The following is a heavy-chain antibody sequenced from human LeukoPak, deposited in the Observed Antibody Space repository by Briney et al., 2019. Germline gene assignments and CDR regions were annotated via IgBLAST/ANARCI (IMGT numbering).Heavy chain of an antibody. CDR3: ATSNDAFDI. J-gene: IGHJ3*02. CDR2: IYSGGST. V-gene: IGHV3-53*01. Sequence: GGSLRLSCAASGFTVSSNYMNWVRQAPGKGLEWVSIIYSGGSTFYADSVKGRFTISRDNSKNTLHLQMNSLRAEDTAVYYCATSNDAFDIWGQGTMVTVSS. CDR1: GFTVSSNY. D-gene: IGHD5/OR15-5a*01.